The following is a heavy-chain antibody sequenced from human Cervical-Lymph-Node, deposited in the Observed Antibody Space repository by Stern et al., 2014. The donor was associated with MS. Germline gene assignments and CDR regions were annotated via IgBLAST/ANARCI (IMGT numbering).Heavy chain of an antibody. J-gene: IGHJ4*02. Sequence: VQLEQSGGGVIQPGGSLRLSCTASGFTVSSDDMTWVRQAPGKGLEWVSLITNVGSTFYTDSVKGRFTISRADSKTTVYLHMTSRRAEDTAMYYCARDTSSPERSDWWGQGTLVTVSS. CDR2: ITNVGST. CDR3: ARDTSSPERSDW. D-gene: IGHD1-1*01. V-gene: IGHV3-53*01. CDR1: GFTVSSDD.